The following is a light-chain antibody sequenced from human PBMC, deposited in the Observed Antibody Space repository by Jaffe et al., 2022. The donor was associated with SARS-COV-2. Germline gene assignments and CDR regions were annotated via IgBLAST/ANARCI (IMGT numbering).Light chain of an antibody. J-gene: IGKJ1*01. CDR1: QSVSDN. CDR3: QQYYSWPPWT. V-gene: IGKV3-15*01. CDR2: AAS. Sequence: EIVMTQSPVTLSVSPGERATLSCRASQSVSDNLAWYQQKPGQAPRLLIYAASTRAATFPARFSGSGSGTEFTLTISSLQSEDFAVYYCQQYYSWPPWTFGQGTKVEIK.